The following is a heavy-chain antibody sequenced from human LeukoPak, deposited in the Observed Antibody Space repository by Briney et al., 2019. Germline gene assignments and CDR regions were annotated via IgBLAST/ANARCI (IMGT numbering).Heavy chain of an antibody. CDR1: GGSISSGGYY. CDR3: ASNNYYGSGSYIHYFDY. J-gene: IGHJ4*02. Sequence: SETLSLTCTVSGGSISSGGYYWSWIRQHPGKGLEWIGYIYYSGSTYYNSSLKSRVTISVDTSKNQFSLKLSSVTAADTAVYYCASNNYYGSGSYIHYFDYWGQGTLVTVSS. CDR2: IYYSGST. D-gene: IGHD3-10*01. V-gene: IGHV4-31*03.